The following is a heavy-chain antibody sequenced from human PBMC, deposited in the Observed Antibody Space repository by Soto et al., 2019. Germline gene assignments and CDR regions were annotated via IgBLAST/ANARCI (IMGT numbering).Heavy chain of an antibody. J-gene: IGHJ6*03. Sequence: EVQLVESGGGLVKPGGSLRLSCAASGFTFSSYSMNWVRQAPGKGLEWVSAISSSSSYIYYADSVKGRFTISRDNGKNSLYLQMNSLRAEDTAVYYCARVAGGYDFWRGDYYDYYYMDVWGKGTPVTVSS. D-gene: IGHD3-3*01. V-gene: IGHV3-21*01. CDR2: ISSSSSYI. CDR1: GFTFSSYS. CDR3: ARVAGGYDFWRGDYYDYYYMDV.